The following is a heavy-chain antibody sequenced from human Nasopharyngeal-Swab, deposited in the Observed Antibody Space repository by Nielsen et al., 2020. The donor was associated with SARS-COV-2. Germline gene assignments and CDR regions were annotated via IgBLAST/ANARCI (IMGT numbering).Heavy chain of an antibody. CDR2: INQDGSEK. D-gene: IGHD6-6*01. Sequence: GGSLRLSCAASGFTFSSYWMSWVRQAPGKGLEWVANINQDGSEKYYVDSVKGRFTISRDNAKNSLYLQVNSLRVEDTAVYYCARETRLVFSPRNDYWGQGTLVTVSS. J-gene: IGHJ4*02. V-gene: IGHV3-7*01. CDR1: GFTFSSYW. CDR3: ARETRLVFSPRNDY.